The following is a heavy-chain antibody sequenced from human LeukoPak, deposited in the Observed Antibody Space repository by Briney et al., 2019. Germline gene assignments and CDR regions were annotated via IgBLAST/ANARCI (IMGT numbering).Heavy chain of an antibody. D-gene: IGHD6-13*01. CDR1: GYTFTSYD. J-gene: IGHJ5*02. CDR3: ARAGIAAAEANWFDP. V-gene: IGHV1-8*01. Sequence: GASVKVSCKASGYTFTSYDINWVRQATGQGLEWMGWMNPNSGNTGYAQKFQGRVTMTRNTSISTAYMELSSLRSEDTAVYYCARAGIAAAEANWFDPWGQGTLVTVSS. CDR2: MNPNSGNT.